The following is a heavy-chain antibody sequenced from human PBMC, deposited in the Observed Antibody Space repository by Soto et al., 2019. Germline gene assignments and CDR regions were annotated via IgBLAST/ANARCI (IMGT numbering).Heavy chain of an antibody. CDR1: GGSISSYY. V-gene: IGHV4-59*01. CDR2: IYYSGST. Sequence: SETLSLTCTVSGGSISSYYWSWIRQPPGKGLEWIGYIYYSGSTNYNPSLKSRVTISVDTSKNQFSLKLSSVTAADTAVYYCARIDYGDYFDYWGQGTLVTVSS. CDR3: ARIDYGDYFDY. J-gene: IGHJ4*02. D-gene: IGHD4-17*01.